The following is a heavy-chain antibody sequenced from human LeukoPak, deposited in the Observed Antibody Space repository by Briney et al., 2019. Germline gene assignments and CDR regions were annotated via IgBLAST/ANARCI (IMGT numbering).Heavy chain of an antibody. Sequence: SETLSLTCTVSGGSIVSYYWSWIRQPPGKGVEWIGYIYYSGSTNYNPSLKSRVTMSVDTSKNQFSLKLTSVTAADTAVYYCARLYCSGGSRCEDYWGQGTLVTVSS. CDR3: ARLYCSGGSRCEDY. CDR1: GGSIVSYY. V-gene: IGHV4-59*08. D-gene: IGHD2-15*01. J-gene: IGHJ4*02. CDR2: IYYSGST.